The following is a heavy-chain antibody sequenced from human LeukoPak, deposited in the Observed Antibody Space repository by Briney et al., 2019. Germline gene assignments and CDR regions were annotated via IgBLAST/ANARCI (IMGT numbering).Heavy chain of an antibody. D-gene: IGHD2-15*01. CDR3: ARGSLAAVLY. CDR2: IYYSGST. Sequence: SETLSLTCTVSGGSISSSSYYWGWIRQPPGKGLEWIGSIYYSGSTYYNPSLKSRVTISVDKSKDQFSLKLSSVTAADTAVYYCARGSLAAVLYWGQGTLVTVSS. V-gene: IGHV4-39*07. J-gene: IGHJ4*02. CDR1: GGSISSSSYY.